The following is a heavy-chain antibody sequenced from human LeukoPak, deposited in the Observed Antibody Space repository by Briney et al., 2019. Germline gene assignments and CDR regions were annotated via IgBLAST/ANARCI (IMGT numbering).Heavy chain of an antibody. CDR1: GFTFSSYG. D-gene: IGHD3-10*01. V-gene: IGHV3-33*01. CDR3: ARATMVRGVINFDY. Sequence: GGSLRLSCAASGFTFSSYGVHWVRQAPGKGLEWVAVIWYDGSNKYYADSVKGRFTISRDSSKNTLYLQMNSLRAEDTAVYYCARATMVRGVINFDYWGQGTLVTVSS. CDR2: IWYDGSNK. J-gene: IGHJ4*02.